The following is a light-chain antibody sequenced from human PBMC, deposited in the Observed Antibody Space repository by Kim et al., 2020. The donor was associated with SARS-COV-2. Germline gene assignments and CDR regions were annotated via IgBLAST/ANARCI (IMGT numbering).Light chain of an antibody. Sequence: DIQMTQSPSTLSAFVGDRVTITCRASQSVNGWLAWYQQKPGKAPNLLIYKSSSLQRGVPSRFSGSGSGTEFTLTISSLQPDDFATYYCQQYNTYHTFGQGTKLEI. J-gene: IGKJ2*01. CDR2: KSS. CDR1: QSVNGW. V-gene: IGKV1-5*03. CDR3: QQYNTYHT.